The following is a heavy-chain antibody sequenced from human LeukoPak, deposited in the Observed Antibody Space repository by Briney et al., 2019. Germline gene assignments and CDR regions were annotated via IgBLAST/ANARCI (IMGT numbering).Heavy chain of an antibody. J-gene: IGHJ4*02. Sequence: GGSLRLSCAASGFTFSSYGMHWVRQAPGKGLEWVAFIRYDGSNKYYADSVKGRFTISRDNSKNTLYLQMNSLRAEDTAVYYCAKASKPAVAGIFDYWGQGTLVTVSS. D-gene: IGHD6-19*01. V-gene: IGHV3-30*02. CDR2: IRYDGSNK. CDR3: AKASKPAVAGIFDY. CDR1: GFTFSSYG.